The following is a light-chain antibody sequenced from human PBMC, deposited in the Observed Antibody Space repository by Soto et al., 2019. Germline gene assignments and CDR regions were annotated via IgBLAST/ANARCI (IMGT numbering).Light chain of an antibody. V-gene: IGLV3-25*03. J-gene: IGLJ3*02. CDR1: ALPKQY. Sequence: SYELTQPPSVSVSPGQTARITCSGDALPKQYAYWYQQKPGQAPVLVIYKDSERPSGIPERFSGSSSGTTVTLTISGGQAEDEADYYCQSADSSGTYRGVFGGGTKVTVL. CDR2: KDS. CDR3: QSADSSGTYRGV.